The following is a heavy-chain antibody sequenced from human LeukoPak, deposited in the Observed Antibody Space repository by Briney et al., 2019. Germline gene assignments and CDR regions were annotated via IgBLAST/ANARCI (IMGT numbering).Heavy chain of an antibody. CDR1: GGNFSRYG. CDR3: VRDVSEGDAFEI. D-gene: IGHD2-8*01. V-gene: IGHV1-69*04. CDR2: IIPILGLA. J-gene: IGHJ3*02. Sequence: GASVKVSYKASGGNFSRYGITWVRQAPGKGLEWMGRIIPILGLANYAQKFQGRVAIIADKSTNTAYMELSSVTSEDTAVYYCVRDVSEGDAFEIWGQGTMVTVSS.